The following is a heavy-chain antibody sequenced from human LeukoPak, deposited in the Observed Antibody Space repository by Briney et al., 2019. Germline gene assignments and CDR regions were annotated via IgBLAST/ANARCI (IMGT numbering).Heavy chain of an antibody. V-gene: IGHV4-39*01. J-gene: IGHJ4*02. Sequence: PSETLSLTSTVSGGSISSSSYYCGWVRQPPGKGPEWIGTIYYSGTTYYNPSLKSRVTVSVDTSKNQFSQRLSSVTAADTAVYFCARYVVTRGYSFDYWGQGTLVTVSS. CDR3: ARYVVTRGYSFDY. CDR2: IYYSGTT. D-gene: IGHD4-23*01. CDR1: GGSISSSSYY.